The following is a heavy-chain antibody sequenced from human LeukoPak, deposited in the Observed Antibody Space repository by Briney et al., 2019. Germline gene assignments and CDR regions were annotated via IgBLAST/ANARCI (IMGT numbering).Heavy chain of an antibody. CDR1: GGSFSGYY. CDR3: ARVTPYSSSWYSGH. J-gene: IGHJ4*02. Sequence: SETLSLTCAVYGGSFSGYYWSWIRQPPGKGLEWIGEINHSGSTNYNPSLKSRATISVDTSKNQFSLKLSSVTAADTAVYYCARVTPYSSSWYSGHWGQGTLVTVSS. CDR2: INHSGST. D-gene: IGHD6-13*01. V-gene: IGHV4-34*01.